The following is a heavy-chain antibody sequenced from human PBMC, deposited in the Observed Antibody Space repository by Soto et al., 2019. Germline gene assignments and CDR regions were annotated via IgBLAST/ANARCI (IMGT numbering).Heavy chain of an antibody. CDR3: AREGLEYSSAAWFDL. CDR1: GYTFTHYD. Sequence: QVQLVQSGAEVKKPGASVKVSCKASGYTFTHYDINWVRQAPGQGLEWMGWMNPNSGNTGYAQKFQGRVTMTRDTSINTGFLELSSLRSEDTAVYYCAREGLEYSSAAWFDLWGQGTLVTVSS. V-gene: IGHV1-8*01. CDR2: MNPNSGNT. D-gene: IGHD6-6*01. J-gene: IGHJ5*02.